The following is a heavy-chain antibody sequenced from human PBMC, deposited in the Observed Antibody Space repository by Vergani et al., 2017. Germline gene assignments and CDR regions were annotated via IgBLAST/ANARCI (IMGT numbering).Heavy chain of an antibody. CDR3: ARDGLATPHYYYYGMDV. Sequence: QVQLVQSGAEVKKPGSSVKVSCKASGGTFSSYAISWVRQAPGQGLEWMGGIIPIFGTANYAQKFQGRVTITADESTSTAYMELSSLRSEDTAVYYCARDGLATPHYYYYGMDVWGQGTTVTVSS. D-gene: IGHD5-24*01. V-gene: IGHV1-69*01. J-gene: IGHJ6*02. CDR1: GGTFSSYA. CDR2: IIPIFGTA.